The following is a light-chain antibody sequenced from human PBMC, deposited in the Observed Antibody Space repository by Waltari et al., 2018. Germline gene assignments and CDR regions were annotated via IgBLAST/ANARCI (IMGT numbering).Light chain of an antibody. CDR3: AAWDDSLNGV. CDR1: SSNIGSNT. Sequence: QPVLTHRPSASGTPGQRVTISCSGSSSNIGSNTVHWYQQLPGTAPKLLIYSNNQRPSGVPDRFSGSKSGTSASLAISGLQSEDEADYYCAAWDDSLNGVFGGGTKLTVL. J-gene: IGLJ3*02. CDR2: SNN. V-gene: IGLV1-44*01.